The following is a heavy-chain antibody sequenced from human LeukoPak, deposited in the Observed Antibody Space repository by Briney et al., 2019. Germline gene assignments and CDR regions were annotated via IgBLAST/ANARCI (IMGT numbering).Heavy chain of an antibody. CDR1: GFTVSSNY. CDR3: ARWHGLQSLDY. Sequence: PGGSLRLSCAASGFTVSSNYMSWVRQAPGKGLEWVSVIYSCGSTYYADSVKGRFTISRDNSKNTLYLQMNSLRAEDTAVYYCARWHGLQSLDYWGQGTLVTVSS. D-gene: IGHD4-11*01. CDR2: IYSCGST. V-gene: IGHV3-53*01. J-gene: IGHJ4*02.